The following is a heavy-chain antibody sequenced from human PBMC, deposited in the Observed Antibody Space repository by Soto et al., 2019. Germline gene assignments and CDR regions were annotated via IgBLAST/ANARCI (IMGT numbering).Heavy chain of an antibody. CDR2: MSSDGTST. J-gene: IGHJ6*02. D-gene: IGHD3-10*01. Sequence: EVQLVESGGGLVQPGGSRRLSCAASGFTFSNYWMHWVRQAPGKGLVWVSRMSSDGTSTSYADSVKGRFTISRDNAKNTLYLQMNSLRAEDTAVYYCVQRSNYSTYYYSIDVWGQGTTVTVSS. CDR1: GFTFSNYW. CDR3: VQRSNYSTYYYSIDV. V-gene: IGHV3-74*01.